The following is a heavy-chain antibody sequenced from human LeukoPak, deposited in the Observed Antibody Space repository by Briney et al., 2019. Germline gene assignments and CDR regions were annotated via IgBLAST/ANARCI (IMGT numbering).Heavy chain of an antibody. J-gene: IGHJ4*02. CDR3: ARGYSTGWQYLGYFAY. CDR2: ISYSGGTT. CDR1: GFTFRRAE. D-gene: IGHD6-19*01. Sequence: GGSLRLSCAASGFTFRRAEMNWVRQAPGKGREWISHISYSGGTTYYAEAVKGRFTISRGNAQQSVYLQMNSLRVDDTAVYYCARGYSTGWQYLGYFAYWGQGILVTVSS. V-gene: IGHV3-48*03.